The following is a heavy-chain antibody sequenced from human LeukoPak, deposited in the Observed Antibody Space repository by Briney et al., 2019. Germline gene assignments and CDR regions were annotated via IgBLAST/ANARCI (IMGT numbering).Heavy chain of an antibody. CDR1: GFTFDDYA. D-gene: IGHD6-19*01. J-gene: IGHJ4*02. CDR3: ARAWL. CDR2: ISWNSGSI. Sequence: PGRSLRLSCAASGFTFDDYAMHWVRQAPGKGLEWVSGISWNSGSIGYADSVKGRFTISRDNAKNTLYLQMNSLRAEDTAVYYCARAWLWGQGTLVTVST. V-gene: IGHV3-9*01.